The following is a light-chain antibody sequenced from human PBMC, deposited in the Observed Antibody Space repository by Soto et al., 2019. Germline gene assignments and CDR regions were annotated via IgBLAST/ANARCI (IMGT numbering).Light chain of an antibody. Sequence: EIVLTQSPATLSVSPGDRVTLSCRASQSVGSTLAWYQQKPGQPPRLLIRGASTRATGVPARFGGSGSGTEFTLAIHGLQSEDFAVYFCQHYSNWLSFGGGTKVEI. J-gene: IGKJ4*01. CDR3: QHYSNWLS. CDR1: QSVGST. V-gene: IGKV3-15*01. CDR2: GAS.